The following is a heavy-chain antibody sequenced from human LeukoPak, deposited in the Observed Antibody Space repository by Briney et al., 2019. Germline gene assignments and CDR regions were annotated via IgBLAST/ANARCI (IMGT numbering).Heavy chain of an antibody. CDR1: VYTFTSYD. J-gene: IGHJ6*03. V-gene: IGHV1-2*02. CDR2: INPNSGCT. D-gene: IGHD6-13*01. Sequence: GASVKVSCKASVYTFTSYDINWVRQAPGQGLEWMGWINPNSGCTNYAQKFQVRVTMTRDKSISTAYMELSRLRYDDTAVYYCARGSWPRKQPGGYYYYMDVWGKGTTVTVSS. CDR3: ARGSWPRKQPGGYYYYMDV.